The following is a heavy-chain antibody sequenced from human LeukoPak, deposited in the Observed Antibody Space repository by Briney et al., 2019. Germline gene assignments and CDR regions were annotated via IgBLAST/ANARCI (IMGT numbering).Heavy chain of an antibody. CDR3: ARGGSYLSAFDI. D-gene: IGHD1-26*01. J-gene: IGHJ3*02. Sequence: GGSLRLSCAASGFSFDHYGMSWVRQAPGKGLEWVAGINWNGGSTGYADSVKGRFTISRDNSKNTLYLQMNSLRAEDTAVYYCARGGSYLSAFDIWGQGTMVTVSS. CDR2: INWNGGST. CDR1: GFSFDHYG. V-gene: IGHV3-20*04.